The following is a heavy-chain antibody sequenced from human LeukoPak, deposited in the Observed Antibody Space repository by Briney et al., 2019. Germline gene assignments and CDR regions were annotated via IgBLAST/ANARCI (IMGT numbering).Heavy chain of an antibody. V-gene: IGHV5-10-1*01. Sequence: GESPKISCKGSGYSFTTYWISWVRQMPGKGLEWMGWIDPRNSNSKYTPSSQGHVTMSIDKSITTAYLQWFSLEASDTATYYCARAATVTGRWYFDRWGRGTPVIVSS. D-gene: IGHD4-17*01. CDR1: GYSFTTYW. CDR2: IDPRNSNS. J-gene: IGHJ2*01. CDR3: ARAATVTGRWYFDR.